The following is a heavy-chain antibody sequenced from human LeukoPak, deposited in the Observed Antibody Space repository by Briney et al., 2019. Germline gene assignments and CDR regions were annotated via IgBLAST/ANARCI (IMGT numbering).Heavy chain of an antibody. CDR2: ISYDGSNK. CDR3: AKASEGYKLPTHTDY. CDR1: GFTFSSYG. D-gene: IGHD5-24*01. V-gene: IGHV3-30*18. J-gene: IGHJ4*02. Sequence: GGSLRLSCAASGFTFSSYGMHWVRQAPGKGLEWVAVISYDGSNKYYADSVKGRFTISRDNSKNTLYLQMNSLRAEDTAVYYCAKASEGYKLPTHTDYWGQETLVTVSS.